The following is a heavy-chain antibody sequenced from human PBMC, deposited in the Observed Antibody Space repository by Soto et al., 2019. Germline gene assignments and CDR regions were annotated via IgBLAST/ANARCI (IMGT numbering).Heavy chain of an antibody. CDR1: GYSFTSYW. CDR3: AKDAIANNGVWEAFDL. D-gene: IGHD2-8*01. V-gene: IGHV5-51*01. CDR2: IYPGDSDT. Sequence: PGESLKISCKGSGYSFTSYWIGWVRQMPGKGLEWMGIIYPGDSDTRYSPSFQGQVTISADKSISTAYLQWSSLRAEDTAVYYCAKDAIANNGVWEAFDLWGQGTKVTVSS. J-gene: IGHJ3*01.